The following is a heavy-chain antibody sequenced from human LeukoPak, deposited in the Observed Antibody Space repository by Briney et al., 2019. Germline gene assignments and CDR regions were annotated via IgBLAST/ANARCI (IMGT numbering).Heavy chain of an antibody. CDR1: GFTVSSNY. CDR3: ARVYGDSFYYYGMDV. D-gene: IGHD4-17*01. V-gene: IGHV3-53*01. Sequence: GGSLRLSCAASGFTVSSNYMSWVRQAPGKGLEWVSVIYSGGSTYCADSVKGRFTISRDNSKNTLYLQMNNLRAEDTAVYYCARVYGDSFYYYGMDVWGQGTTVTVSS. CDR2: IYSGGST. J-gene: IGHJ6*02.